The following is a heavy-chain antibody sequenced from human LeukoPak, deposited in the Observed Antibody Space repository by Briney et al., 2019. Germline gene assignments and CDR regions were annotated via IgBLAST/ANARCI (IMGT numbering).Heavy chain of an antibody. CDR2: ISGSGGST. V-gene: IGHV3-23*01. J-gene: IGHJ5*02. CDR1: GFTFSSYA. CDR3: AKDLRDSSGWYGPNWFDP. Sequence: PGGPLRLSCAASGFTFSSYAMSWVRQAPGKGLEWVSAISGSGGSTYYADSVKGRFTISRDNSKNTLYLQMNSLRAEDTAVYYCAKDLRDSSGWYGPNWFDPWGQGTLVTVSS. D-gene: IGHD6-19*01.